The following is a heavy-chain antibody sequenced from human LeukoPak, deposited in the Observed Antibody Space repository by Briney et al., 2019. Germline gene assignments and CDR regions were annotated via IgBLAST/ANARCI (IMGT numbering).Heavy chain of an antibody. CDR3: ARESGYDSWRRWVDY. D-gene: IGHD5-12*01. CDR1: GFTVSDYS. J-gene: IGHJ4*02. CDR2: ISGSGSYT. V-gene: IGHV3-11*06. Sequence: PGGSLRLSCAASGFTVSDYSMSWVRQAPGKGLEWVSAISGSGSYTDYADSVKGRFTISRDNAKNSLYLQMNSLRAEDTAVYYCARESGYDSWRRWVDYWGQGTLVTVSS.